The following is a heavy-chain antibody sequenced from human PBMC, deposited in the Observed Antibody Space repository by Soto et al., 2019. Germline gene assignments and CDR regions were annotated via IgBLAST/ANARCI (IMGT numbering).Heavy chain of an antibody. CDR1: GGSFSGYY. CDR3: ARGPGYCSGGSCYSIPYFQH. V-gene: IGHV4-34*01. CDR2: INHSGST. D-gene: IGHD2-15*01. J-gene: IGHJ1*01. Sequence: PSETLSLTCAVYGGSFSGYYWSWIRQPPGKGLEWIGEINHSGSTNYNPSLKSRVTISVDTSKNQFSLKLSSVTAADTAVYYCARGPGYCSGGSCYSIPYFQHWGQGTLVTVSS.